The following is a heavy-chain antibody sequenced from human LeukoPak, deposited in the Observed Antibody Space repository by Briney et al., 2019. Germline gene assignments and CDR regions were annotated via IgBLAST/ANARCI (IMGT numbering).Heavy chain of an antibody. D-gene: IGHD2-2*01. CDR2: INADSGGT. J-gene: IGHJ4*02. V-gene: IGHV1-2*06. CDR3: ARSPLDCSSSSCRVFDY. Sequence: ASVTVSCKASGYTFTGYYMHWVRQAPGQGLEWMGRINADSGGTNYAQKFQGRVTMTRDTSISTAYMELSTLRSDDTAVYYCARSPLDCSSSSCRVFDYWGQGALVTVSS. CDR1: GYTFTGYY.